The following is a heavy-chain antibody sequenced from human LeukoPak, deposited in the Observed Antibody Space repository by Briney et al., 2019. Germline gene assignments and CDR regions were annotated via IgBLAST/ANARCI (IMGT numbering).Heavy chain of an antibody. Sequence: PSETLSLTCTLSGGSINNYYWSWIRQPPGKGLEWIGYIYYSGSTNYNPSLKSRATISVETSKNHFSLKLNSVTAADTAVYYCAREKVGIAVAGTGVYYYYGMDVWGQGTTVTVSS. V-gene: IGHV4-59*01. CDR2: IYYSGST. J-gene: IGHJ6*02. CDR3: AREKVGIAVAGTGVYYYYGMDV. D-gene: IGHD6-19*01. CDR1: GGSINNYY.